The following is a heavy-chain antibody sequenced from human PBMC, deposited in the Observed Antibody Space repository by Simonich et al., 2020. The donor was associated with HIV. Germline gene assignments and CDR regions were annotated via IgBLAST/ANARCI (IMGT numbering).Heavy chain of an antibody. D-gene: IGHD3-16*01. CDR2: ISYDGSNK. V-gene: IGHV3-30*07. Sequence: QVQLVESGGGVVQPGRSLRLSCAASGFTLSSYAMHWVRQAPGKWLEWVAVISYDGSNKYYADSVKGRFTISRDNSKNTLYLQMNSLGAADTAVNYCASGGSISSVWADDYWGQGTLVTVSS. J-gene: IGHJ4*02. CDR1: GFTLSSYA. CDR3: ASGGSISSVWADDY.